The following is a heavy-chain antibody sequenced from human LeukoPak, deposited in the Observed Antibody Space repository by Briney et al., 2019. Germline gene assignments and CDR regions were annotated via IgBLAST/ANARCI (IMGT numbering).Heavy chain of an antibody. CDR2: INAGNGNT. CDR1: GYTFTSYA. Sequence: ASVKVSCKASGYTFTSYAMHWVRQAPGQRLEWMGWINAGNGNTKYSQKFQGRVTITRDTSASTAYMELSSLRSEDTAVYYCARVPRIVGATHDAFDIWGQGTMVTVSS. D-gene: IGHD1-26*01. V-gene: IGHV1-3*01. CDR3: ARVPRIVGATHDAFDI. J-gene: IGHJ3*02.